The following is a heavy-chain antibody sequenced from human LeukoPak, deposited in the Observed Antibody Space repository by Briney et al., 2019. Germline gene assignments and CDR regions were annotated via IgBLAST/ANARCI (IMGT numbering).Heavy chain of an antibody. CDR3: AKESGVLRFLVWDGRFDP. CDR1: GDSVSSNSAA. V-gene: IGHV6-1*01. J-gene: IGHJ5*02. CDR2: TYYRSKWYN. D-gene: IGHD3-3*01. Sequence: SQTLSLTCAISGDSVSSNSAAWNWIRQSPSRGLEWLGRTYYRSKWYNDYAVSVKSRITINPDTSKNQFSLQLNSVTPEDTAVYYCAKESGVLRFLVWDGRFDPWGQGTLVTVSS.